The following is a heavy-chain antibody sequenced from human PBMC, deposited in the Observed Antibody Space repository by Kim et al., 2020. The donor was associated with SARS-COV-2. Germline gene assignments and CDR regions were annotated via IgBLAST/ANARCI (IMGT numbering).Heavy chain of an antibody. CDR2: INHSGST. Sequence: SETLSLTCAVYGGSFSGYYWSWIRQPPGKGLEWIGEINHSGSTNYNPSLKSRVTISVDTSKNQFSLKLSSVTAADTAVYYCARTRGRENYYDSSGRSGVFDYWGQGTLVTVSS. CDR3: ARTRGRENYYDSSGRSGVFDY. D-gene: IGHD3-22*01. J-gene: IGHJ4*02. CDR1: GGSFSGYY. V-gene: IGHV4-34*01.